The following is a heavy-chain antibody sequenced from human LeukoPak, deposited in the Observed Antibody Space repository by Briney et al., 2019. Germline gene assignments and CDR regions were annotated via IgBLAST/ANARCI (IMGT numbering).Heavy chain of an antibody. Sequence: GGSLRLSCAASGFTFSSYGMHWARQAPGKGLEWVAVISYDGSNKYYADSVKGRFTISRDNSKNTLYLQMNSLRAEDTAVYYCAKGQMGPYYFDYWGQGTLVTVSS. CDR3: AKGQMGPYYFDY. D-gene: IGHD2-8*01. CDR2: ISYDGSNK. J-gene: IGHJ4*02. CDR1: GFTFSSYG. V-gene: IGHV3-30*18.